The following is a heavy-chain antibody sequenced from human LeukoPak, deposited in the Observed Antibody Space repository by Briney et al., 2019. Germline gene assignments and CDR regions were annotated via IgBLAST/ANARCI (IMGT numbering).Heavy chain of an antibody. CDR2: INHSGST. CDR1: GGSFSGYY. V-gene: IGHV4-34*01. CDR3: ARGPTFWCGYYYYYYYMDV. D-gene: IGHD3-3*01. Sequence: SETLSLTCAVYGGSFSGYYWSWIRQPPGKGLEWIGEINHSGSTNYNPSLKSRVTISVDTSKNQFSLKLSSVTAADTAVYYCARGPTFWCGYYYYYYYMDVWGKGTTVTVSS. J-gene: IGHJ6*03.